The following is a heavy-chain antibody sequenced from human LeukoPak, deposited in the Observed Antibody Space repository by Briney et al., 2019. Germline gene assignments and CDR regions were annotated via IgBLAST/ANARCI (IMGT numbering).Heavy chain of an antibody. D-gene: IGHD6-13*01. J-gene: IGHJ4*02. CDR2: INHSGST. CDR3: ARGGIVTAGTKWLNY. V-gene: IGHV4-34*01. CDR1: LGSSSGYY. Sequence: LETLSLTSALYLGSSSGYYCSWIRPPPQKGREWSGEINHSGSTNYNPSLKSRVTISVDTYKSQFSLKLNSVTAADADVYFCARGGIVTAGTKWLNYWGQGTLVTVSS.